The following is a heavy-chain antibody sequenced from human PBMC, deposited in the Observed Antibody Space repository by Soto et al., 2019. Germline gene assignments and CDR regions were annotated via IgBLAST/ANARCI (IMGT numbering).Heavy chain of an antibody. Sequence: SETLSLTCTVSGGSISSYYWSWIRQPPGKGLEWIVYIYYSGSTYYNPSLKSRVTISVLTSSSQFSLELSSVTAADTAVYYCARGLISGSHYSGGWYYFDSWGQGTQVTVSS. J-gene: IGHJ4*02. CDR1: GGSISSYY. CDR2: IYYSGST. D-gene: IGHD1-26*01. V-gene: IGHV4-59*12. CDR3: ARGLISGSHYSGGWYYFDS.